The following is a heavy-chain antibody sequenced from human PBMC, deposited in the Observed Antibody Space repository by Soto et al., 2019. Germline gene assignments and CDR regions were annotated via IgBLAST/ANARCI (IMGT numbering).Heavy chain of an antibody. Sequence: VQLLESGGGLAQPGGSLRLSCAASGFTFSSYAISWVRQTPGKGLEWVSGISGGGGNTYYADSVTGRFTISRDNSRNTLYLQMNSLRAADTAIYYCAKDRGAGGRFSGIAVAGIPSWGQGTLVTVSS. CDR3: AKDRGAGGRFSGIAVAGIPS. J-gene: IGHJ5*02. CDR1: GFTFSSYA. V-gene: IGHV3-23*01. D-gene: IGHD6-19*01. CDR2: ISGGGGNT.